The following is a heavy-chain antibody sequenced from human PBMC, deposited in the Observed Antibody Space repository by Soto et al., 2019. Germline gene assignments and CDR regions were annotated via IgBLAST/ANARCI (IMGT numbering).Heavy chain of an antibody. J-gene: IGHJ5*02. V-gene: IGHV3-7*04. CDR3: ARGWGLDP. Sequence: EVQLVESGGGLVQPGGSLRLSCAASGFTFNSYWMTWVRQAPGKGLEWVANIKQDGSGQYYVDSVKGRFTISRDNAKNSLYLQMNSLRAEDTAVYYCARGWGLDPWGQGTLVTVSS. CDR1: GFTFNSYW. CDR2: IKQDGSGQ. D-gene: IGHD1-26*01.